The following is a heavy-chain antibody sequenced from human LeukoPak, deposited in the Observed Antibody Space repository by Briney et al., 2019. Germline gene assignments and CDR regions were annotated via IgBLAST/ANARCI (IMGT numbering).Heavy chain of an antibody. V-gene: IGHV3-30-3*02. D-gene: IGHD3-10*01. CDR1: GFTFSSYA. CDR3: AKERRYFGSGLDY. CDR2: ISYDGSNK. J-gene: IGHJ4*02. Sequence: PGGSLRLSCAASGFTFSSYAMHWVRQAPGKGLEWVAVISYDGSNKYYADSVKGRFTISRDNSKNTLYLQMNSLRAEDTAIYYCAKERRYFGSGLDYWGQGTLVTVSS.